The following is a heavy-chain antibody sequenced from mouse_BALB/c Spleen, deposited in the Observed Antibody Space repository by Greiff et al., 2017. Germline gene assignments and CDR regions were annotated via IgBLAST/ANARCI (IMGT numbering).Heavy chain of an antibody. V-gene: IGHV5-6-4*01. D-gene: IGHD3-3*01. CDR3: TRDAGTGAMDY. CDR2: ISSGGSYT. J-gene: IGHJ4*01. CDR1: GFTFSSYT. Sequence: EVKLVESGGGLVKPGGSLKLSCAASGFTFSSYTMSWVRQTPEKRLEWVATISSGGSYTYYPDSVKGRFTISRDNAKNTLYLQMSSLKSEDTAMYYCTRDAGTGAMDYWGQGTSVTVSS.